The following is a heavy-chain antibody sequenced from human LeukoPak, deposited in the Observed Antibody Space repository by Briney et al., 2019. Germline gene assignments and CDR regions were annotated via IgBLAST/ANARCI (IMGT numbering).Heavy chain of an antibody. CDR1: GFTFSGYW. CDR3: ARDPRNKGFDP. Sequence: PGGSLRLSCPVYGFTFSGYWMHWARQSPGKGLVWVSCINGDGSDTRYADSVKGRFTISRDNAKNTLYLQINSQRVEDTCVYYCARDPRNKGFDPWGQGTLVTVSS. CDR2: INGDGSDT. J-gene: IGHJ5*02. D-gene: IGHD1/OR15-1a*01. V-gene: IGHV3-74*01.